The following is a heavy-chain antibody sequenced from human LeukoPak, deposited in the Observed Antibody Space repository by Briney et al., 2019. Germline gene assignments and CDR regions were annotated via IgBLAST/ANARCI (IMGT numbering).Heavy chain of an antibody. V-gene: IGHV3-23*01. J-gene: IGHJ6*03. D-gene: IGHD3-3*01. CDR3: AKDGWSGYYKGGYYYYMDV. CDR1: GFTFSSYA. CDR2: ISGSGGST. Sequence: GGSLRLSCAASGFTFSSYAMSWVRQAPGKGLEWVSAISGSGGSTYYADSVKGRFTISRDNPKNTLYLQMNSLRAEDTAVYYCAKDGWSGYYKGGYYYYMDVWGKGTTVTVSS.